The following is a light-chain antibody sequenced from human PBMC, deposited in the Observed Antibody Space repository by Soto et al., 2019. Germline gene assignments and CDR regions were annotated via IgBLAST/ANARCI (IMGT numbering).Light chain of an antibody. J-gene: IGLJ1*01. CDR2: EVS. Sequence: QSVLTQPPSASGSPGQSVTISCTGTSSDVGGYNYVSWYQQHPGKAPKLMIYEVSKRPSGVPDRFSGSKSGNMASPTVSGLQAADEADYYCSSYAGSNNYVFGTGTKVTVL. CDR3: SSYAGSNNYV. V-gene: IGLV2-8*01. CDR1: SSDVGGYNY.